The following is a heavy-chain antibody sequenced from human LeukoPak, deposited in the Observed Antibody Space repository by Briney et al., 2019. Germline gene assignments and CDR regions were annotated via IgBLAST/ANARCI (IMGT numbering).Heavy chain of an antibody. CDR2: ISYDGSNK. J-gene: IGHJ5*02. Sequence: GSLRLSCAASGFTFSSYAMHWVRQAPGKGLEWVAVISYDGSNKYYADSVKGRFTISRDNSKNTLYLQMNSLRAEDTAAYYCASLPERPWGQGTLVTVSS. CDR1: GFTFSSYA. V-gene: IGHV3-30-3*01. CDR3: ASLPERP. D-gene: IGHD2-2*01.